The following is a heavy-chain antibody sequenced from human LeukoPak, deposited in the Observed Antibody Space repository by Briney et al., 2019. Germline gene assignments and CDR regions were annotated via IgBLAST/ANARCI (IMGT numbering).Heavy chain of an antibody. Sequence: GGSLRLSCAASGFNFSNYAMTWVRQAPGKGLESVSAVTGSSSNTYYADSVKGRFTISRDNSKNMLYLEMNSLRAEDTAIYHCAKDRSSTTSCSNYWGRGTLVTVSS. D-gene: IGHD2-2*01. CDR3: AKDRSSTTSCSNY. CDR2: VTGSSSNT. V-gene: IGHV3-23*01. CDR1: GFNFSNYA. J-gene: IGHJ4*02.